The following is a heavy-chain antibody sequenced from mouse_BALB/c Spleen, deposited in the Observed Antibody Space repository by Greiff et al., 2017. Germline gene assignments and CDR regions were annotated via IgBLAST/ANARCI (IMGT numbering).Heavy chain of an antibody. D-gene: IGHD1-2*01. CDR2: IWAGGST. CDR1: GFSLTSYG. J-gene: IGHJ3*01. CDR3: ARDHYYGYVNWFAY. V-gene: IGHV2-9*02. Sequence: VKLKESGPGLVAPSQSLPITCTVSGFSLTSYGVHWVRQPPGKGLEWLGVIWAGGSTNYNSALMSRLSISKDNSKSQVFLKMNSLQTDDTAMYYCARDHYYGYVNWFAYWGQGTLVTVSA.